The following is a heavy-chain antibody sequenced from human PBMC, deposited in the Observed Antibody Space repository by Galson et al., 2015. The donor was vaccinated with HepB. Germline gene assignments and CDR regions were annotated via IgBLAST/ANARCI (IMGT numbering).Heavy chain of an antibody. J-gene: IGHJ4*02. CDR1: GFTFSNYA. Sequence: SLRLSCAASGFTFSNYAMSWVRQAPGKGLEWVSGISDSGGSTHYADSVKGRFAISRDNSKSTLSLQMNSLRADDTALYYCARVTGYGSGWRLFDYWGQGTLVTVSS. D-gene: IGHD6-19*01. CDR3: ARVTGYGSGWRLFDY. V-gene: IGHV3-23*01. CDR2: ISDSGGST.